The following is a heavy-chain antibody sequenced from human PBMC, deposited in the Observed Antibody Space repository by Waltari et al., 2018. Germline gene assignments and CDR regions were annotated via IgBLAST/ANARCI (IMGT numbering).Heavy chain of an antibody. CDR1: GGSISSYY. V-gene: IGHV4-4*09. J-gene: IGHJ6*03. CDR3: ARVYYGSGSRTYYYYMDV. CDR2: IYTSGST. D-gene: IGHD3-10*01. Sequence: QVQLQESGPGLVKPSETLSLTCTVSGGSISSYYWSWIRQPPGKGLAWVGYIYTSGSTNYNPSLKSRVTISVDTSKNQFSLKLSSVTAADTAVYYCARVYYGSGSRTYYYYMDVWGKGTTVTVSS.